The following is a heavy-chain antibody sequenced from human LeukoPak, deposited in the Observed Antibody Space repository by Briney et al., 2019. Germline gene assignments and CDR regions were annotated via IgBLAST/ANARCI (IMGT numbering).Heavy chain of an antibody. D-gene: IGHD1-1*01. J-gene: IGHJ6*02. CDR1: GYTFTGHY. CDR2: INPNSGGT. Sequence: ASVKVSCKASGYTFTGHYMHWVRQAPGQGLEWMGWINPNSGGTNYAQKFQGRVTMTRDTSISTAYMELSRLRSDDTAVYYCARQTGTSGYYYYGMDVWGQGTTVTVSS. CDR3: ARQTGTSGYYYYGMDV. V-gene: IGHV1-2*02.